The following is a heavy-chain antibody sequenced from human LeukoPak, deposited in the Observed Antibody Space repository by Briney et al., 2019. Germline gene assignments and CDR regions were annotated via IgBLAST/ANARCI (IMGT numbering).Heavy chain of an antibody. CDR1: GFTFSSYG. V-gene: IGHV3-30*18. CDR2: ISYDGSNK. Sequence: GRSLRLSCAASGFTFSSYGMHWVRQAPGKGLEWVAVISYDGSNKYYADSVKGRFTISRDNSKNTLYLQMNSLRAEDTAVYYCAKDDKYYYGSGSSPFDPWGQGTLVTVSS. CDR3: AKDDKYYYGSGSSPFDP. D-gene: IGHD3-10*01. J-gene: IGHJ5*02.